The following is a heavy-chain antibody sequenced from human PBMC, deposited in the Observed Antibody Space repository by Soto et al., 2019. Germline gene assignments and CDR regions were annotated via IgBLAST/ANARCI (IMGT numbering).Heavy chain of an antibody. CDR1: GFTFTRYS. CDR3: ARESEDLTSNFDY. V-gene: IGHV3-21*06. Sequence: EVQLVESGGGLVRPGGSLRLSCAASGFTFTRYSMNWVRQPPEKGLEWVSSISSTTNYIYYGDSMKGRFTISRENAKNSLYLEMNSLRAEDTAVYYCARESEDLTSNFDYWGQGTLVTVSS. J-gene: IGHJ4*02. CDR2: ISSTTNYI.